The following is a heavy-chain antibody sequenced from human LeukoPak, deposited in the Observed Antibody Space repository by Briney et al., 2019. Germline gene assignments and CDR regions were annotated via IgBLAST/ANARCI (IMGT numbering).Heavy chain of an antibody. D-gene: IGHD1-26*01. J-gene: IGHJ4*02. CDR2: ISWNSGSI. CDR1: GFTFDDYA. V-gene: IGHV3-9*01. CDR3: AKATPPNSGSYGYFDY. Sequence: GRSLRLSCAASGFTFDDYAMHWVRQAPGKGLEWVSGISWNSGSIGYADSVKGRFTISRDNAKNSLYLQMNSLRAEDTALYYCAKATPPNSGSYGYFDYWGQGTLVTVSS.